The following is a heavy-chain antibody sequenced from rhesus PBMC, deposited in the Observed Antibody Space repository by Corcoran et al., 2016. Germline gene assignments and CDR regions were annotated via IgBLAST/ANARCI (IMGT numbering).Heavy chain of an antibody. J-gene: IGHJ2*01. CDR2: IYGSGGST. V-gene: IGHV4-160*01. Sequence: QVQLQESGPGRVKPSETLSLTCAVSGGSISIKYWSWIPLPPGKGLEWIGRIYGSGGSTDYNPSLKSRVTISTDTSKNQFSLKLSSVTAADTAVYYCPRDRHWYFDLWGPGTPITISS. CDR3: PRDRHWYFDL. CDR1: GGSISIKY.